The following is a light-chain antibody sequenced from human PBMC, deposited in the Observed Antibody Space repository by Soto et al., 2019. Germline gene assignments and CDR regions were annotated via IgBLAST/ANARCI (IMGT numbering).Light chain of an antibody. CDR3: QTWGTGVV. V-gene: IGLV4-69*01. CDR1: SGHSSYA. J-gene: IGLJ2*01. Sequence: QSVLTQSPSASASLGASVKLTCTLSSGHSSYAIAWHQQQPEKGPRYLMKLNSDGSHSKGDGIPDRFSGSSSGAERYLTSSSLQSEDEADYYCQTWGTGVVFGGGTKVTVL. CDR2: LNSDGSH.